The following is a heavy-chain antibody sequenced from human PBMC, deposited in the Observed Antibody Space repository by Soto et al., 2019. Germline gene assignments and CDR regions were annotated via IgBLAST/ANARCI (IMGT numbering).Heavy chain of an antibody. Sequence: QVQLVQSGAEVKKPGASVKVSCKASGYTFTSYYMHWVRQAPGQGLEWMGIITPSGGSTSYAQKFQGRVAMPRDKSKRTVYMEPSSMRSEDTAGYYCARIAVASTGNEQDYWGQGTLVTVSS. D-gene: IGHD6-19*01. CDR2: ITPSGGST. V-gene: IGHV1-46*01. J-gene: IGHJ4*02. CDR3: ARIAVASTGNEQDY. CDR1: GYTFTSYY.